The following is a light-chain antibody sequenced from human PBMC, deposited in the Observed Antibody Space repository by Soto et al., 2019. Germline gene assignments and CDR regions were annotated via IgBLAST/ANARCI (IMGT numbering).Light chain of an antibody. CDR1: TSNIGANP. CDR3: ASWDDSQSGFGL. V-gene: IGLV1-44*01. CDR2: GSD. J-gene: IGLJ3*02. Sequence: QSVLTQPPSVSGTPGQRVIIPCSGSTSNIGANPVNWYQQLPGTAPKLLIYGSDRRPSGVPDRFSGSKSATSASLAISGLQSADEADYYCASWDDSQSGFGLFGGGTKLTVL.